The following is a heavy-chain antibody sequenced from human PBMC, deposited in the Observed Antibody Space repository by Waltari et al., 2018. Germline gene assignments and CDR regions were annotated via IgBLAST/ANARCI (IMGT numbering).Heavy chain of an antibody. CDR2: IKQDGSEK. Sequence: EVQLVESGGDLVQPGGALRLSCAASGFTFSTYWMSWVRQAPGKGVEWVANIKQDGSEKLYVDSVKGRFTISRDNARNSLYLQMNSLRGEDTAVYYCARVSWDTITRKGIDYWGLGTLVIVSS. CDR1: GFTFSTYW. V-gene: IGHV3-7*01. CDR3: ARVSWDTITRKGIDY. J-gene: IGHJ4*02. D-gene: IGHD1-26*01.